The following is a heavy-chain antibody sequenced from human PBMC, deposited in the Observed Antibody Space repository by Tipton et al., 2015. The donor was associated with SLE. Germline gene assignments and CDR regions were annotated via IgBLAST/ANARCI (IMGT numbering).Heavy chain of an antibody. CDR1: GGSISSSSYY. CDR3: ARRYSSSPEPFVY. J-gene: IGHJ4*02. D-gene: IGHD6-6*01. CDR2: IYYSGRT. V-gene: IGHV4-39*01. Sequence: TLSLTCTVSGGSISSSSYYWGWNRQPPGEGLERIGSIYYSGRTYYNPSLKSRVTISVDTPKNQFSLKLSSVTAADTAVYYCARRYSSSPEPFVYWGQGTLVTVSS.